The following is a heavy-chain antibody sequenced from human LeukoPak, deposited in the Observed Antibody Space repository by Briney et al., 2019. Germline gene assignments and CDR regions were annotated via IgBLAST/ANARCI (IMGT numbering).Heavy chain of an antibody. J-gene: IGHJ6*03. CDR2: IYYSGST. CDR3: ARRYYYDSSGYYNYYYVDV. V-gene: IGHV4-59*08. Sequence: SETLSLTCTVSGGSISSYYWSGIRQPPGKGLEWIGYIYYSGSTNYNPSLKSRVTISVDTSKNQFSLKLSSVTAADTAVYYCARRYYYDSSGYYNYYYVDVWGKGTTVTVS. D-gene: IGHD3-22*01. CDR1: GGSISSYY.